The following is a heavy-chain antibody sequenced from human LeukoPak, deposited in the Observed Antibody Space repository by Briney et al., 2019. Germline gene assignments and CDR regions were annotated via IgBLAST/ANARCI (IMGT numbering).Heavy chain of an antibody. D-gene: IGHD1-26*01. CDR1: GGPITSYY. CDR3: ARSGSTAHDY. J-gene: IGHJ4*02. V-gene: IGHV4-59*01. CDR2: IYYSGST. Sequence: SETLSLTCTVSGGPITSYYWSWIRQPPGKGLKWIGYIYYSGSTNYNPSLKSRVTISVDTSKNQFSLKLSSVTAADTAVYYCARSGSTAHDYWGQGTLVTVSS.